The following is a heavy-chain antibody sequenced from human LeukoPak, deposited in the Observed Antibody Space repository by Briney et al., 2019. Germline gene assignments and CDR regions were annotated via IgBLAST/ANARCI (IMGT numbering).Heavy chain of an antibody. D-gene: IGHD2-8*01. Sequence: PGGSLRLSCAASGFTFSSYWMSWVRQAPGQGLEWVANIKQDGSEKYYVGSVKGRFTISRDNAKNTLYLKLNNLGAEDTAVYYCATDPASYCTSSTCDFDYWGQGTLVTVSS. CDR1: GFTFSSYW. J-gene: IGHJ4*02. V-gene: IGHV3-7*01. CDR3: ATDPASYCTSSTCDFDY. CDR2: IKQDGSEK.